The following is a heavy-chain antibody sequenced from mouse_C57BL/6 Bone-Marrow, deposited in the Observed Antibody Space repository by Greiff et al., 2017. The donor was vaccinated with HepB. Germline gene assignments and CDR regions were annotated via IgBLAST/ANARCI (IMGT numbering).Heavy chain of an antibody. CDR3: ARQALVTTVVDY. D-gene: IGHD1-1*01. J-gene: IGHJ2*01. CDR1: GFTFSDYG. Sequence: EVKLVESGGGLVKPGGSLKLSCAASGFTFSDYGMHWVRQAPEKGLEWVAYISSGSSSIYYADTVKGRFTISRDNAKNTLFLQMTSLRSEDTAMYYCARQALVTTVVDYWGQGTTLTVSS. V-gene: IGHV5-17*01. CDR2: ISSGSSSI.